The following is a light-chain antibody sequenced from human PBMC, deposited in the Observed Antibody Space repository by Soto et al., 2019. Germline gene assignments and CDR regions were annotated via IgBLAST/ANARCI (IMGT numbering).Light chain of an antibody. J-gene: IGKJ1*01. CDR2: GAS. CDR1: QSVSNNY. Sequence: EDVVKQSQCALSLYPGERATPSCRASQSVSNNYLAWYQQKPGQAPRLLIYGASNRATGIPDRFSGSGSGTDFTLTISRLEPDDFAVYYCQQYGILGTFCQGTKVDIK. CDR3: QQYGILGT. V-gene: IGKV3-20*01.